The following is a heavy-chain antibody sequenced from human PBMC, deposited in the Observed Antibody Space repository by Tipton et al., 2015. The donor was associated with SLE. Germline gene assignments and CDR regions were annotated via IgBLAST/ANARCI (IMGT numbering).Heavy chain of an antibody. Sequence: TLSLTCTVSGGSISSYYWSWIRQPPGKGLEWIGEINHSGSTNYNPSLKSRVTISVGTSKNQFSLKLSSVTAADTAVYYCARGRNMVRGVYYYGMDVWGQGTAVTVSS. D-gene: IGHD3-10*01. CDR2: INHSGST. J-gene: IGHJ6*02. CDR3: ARGRNMVRGVYYYGMDV. CDR1: GGSISSYY. V-gene: IGHV4-34*01.